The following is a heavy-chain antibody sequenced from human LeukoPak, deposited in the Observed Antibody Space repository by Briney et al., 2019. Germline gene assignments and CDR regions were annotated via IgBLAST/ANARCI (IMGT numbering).Heavy chain of an antibody. V-gene: IGHV1-46*01. CDR2: INPSGGRT. D-gene: IGHD5-24*01. CDR3: ARVLNGYNIRDYFDY. J-gene: IGHJ4*02. Sequence: ASVKVSCKASGYTFTSYYIHWVRQAPGQGLEWMGLINPSGGRTNYAQKFQGRVTMTRDTSPSTVYMELSSLRSDDTAVYYCARVLNGYNIRDYFDYWGQGTLVTVSS. CDR1: GYTFTSYY.